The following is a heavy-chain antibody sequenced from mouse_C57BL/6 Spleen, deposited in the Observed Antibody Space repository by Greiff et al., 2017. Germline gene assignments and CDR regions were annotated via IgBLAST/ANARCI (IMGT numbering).Heavy chain of an antibody. CDR2: IDPSDSYT. J-gene: IGHJ4*01. V-gene: IGHV1-50*01. Sequence: VQLQQSGAELVKPGASVKLSCKASGYTFTSYWMQWVKQRPGQGLEWIGEIDPSDSYTNYNQKFKGKATLTVDTSSSTAYMQLSSLTSEDSAVYYCARGDDYYSYAMDYWGQGTSVTVSS. CDR1: GYTFTSYW. CDR3: ARGDDYYSYAMDY. D-gene: IGHD2-3*01.